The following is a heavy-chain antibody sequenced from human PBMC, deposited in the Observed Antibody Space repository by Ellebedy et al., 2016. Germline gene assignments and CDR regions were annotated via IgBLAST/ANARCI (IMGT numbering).Heavy chain of an antibody. CDR1: GFTFSSHA. V-gene: IGHV3-23*01. D-gene: IGHD3-10*01. Sequence: GESLKISCEASGFTFSSHAMSWVRQAPGKGPEWVSAVVGSGERTFYADSVKGRFTISRDNSKNRLYLQMSSLKDEDTATYYCANVGGSGTYYNGYWGQGTLVTVSS. CDR3: ANVGGSGTYYNGY. J-gene: IGHJ4*02. CDR2: VVGSGERT.